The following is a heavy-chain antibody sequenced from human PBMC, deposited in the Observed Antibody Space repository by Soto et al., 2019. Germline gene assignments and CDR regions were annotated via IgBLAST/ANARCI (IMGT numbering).Heavy chain of an antibody. Sequence: ASVKVSCKASGGTFSSYAISWVRQAPGQGLEWMGGIIPIFGTANYAQKFQGRVTITADESTSTAYMELSSLRSEDTAVYYCASSPYSSSSSGYFDYWGKGTLVTVSS. J-gene: IGHJ4*02. CDR2: IIPIFGTA. V-gene: IGHV1-69*13. CDR1: GGTFSSYA. CDR3: ASSPYSSSSSGYFDY. D-gene: IGHD6-6*01.